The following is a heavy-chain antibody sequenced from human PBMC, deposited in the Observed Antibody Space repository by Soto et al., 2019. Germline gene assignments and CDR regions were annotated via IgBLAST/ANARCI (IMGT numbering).Heavy chain of an antibody. V-gene: IGHV1-2*02. D-gene: IGHD2-15*01. J-gene: IGHJ4*02. CDR2: INPNSGGT. Sequence: GASVKVSCKASGYTFTGYYMHWVRQAPGQGLEWMGWINPNSGGTNYAQKFQGRVTITRDTSINTAYMELRRLRSDDTAVYYCASLGLYCSGGSCYSNYWGQGTLVTVSS. CDR3: ASLGLYCSGGSCYSNY. CDR1: GYTFTGYY.